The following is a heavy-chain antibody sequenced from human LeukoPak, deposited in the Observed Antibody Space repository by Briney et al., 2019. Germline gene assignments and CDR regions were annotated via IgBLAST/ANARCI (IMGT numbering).Heavy chain of an antibody. V-gene: IGHV3-74*01. Sequence: PGGSLRPSCAASGFTFSSYAMSWVRQAPGKGLVWVSRINSDGSSTSYADSVKGRFTISRDNAKNTLYLQMNSLRAEDTAVYYCARLPRLDSSGYYDYWGQGTLVTVSS. CDR3: ARLPRLDSSGYYDY. CDR1: GFTFSSYA. CDR2: INSDGSST. J-gene: IGHJ4*02. D-gene: IGHD3-22*01.